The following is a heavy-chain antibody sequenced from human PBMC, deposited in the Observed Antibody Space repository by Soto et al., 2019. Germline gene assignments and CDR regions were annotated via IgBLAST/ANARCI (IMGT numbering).Heavy chain of an antibody. Sequence: GESLKISCQSSDYAFSNFWIGWVRQLPGKGLEWMGIIYPGDHETRYSPSFHGKVTISADRSINTAYLQWNSLEASDTAFYFCARSPRSSPYFDYWGQGALVTVS. V-gene: IGHV5-51*01. CDR2: IYPGDHET. CDR1: DYAFSNFW. CDR3: ARSPRSSPYFDY. D-gene: IGHD6-13*01. J-gene: IGHJ4*02.